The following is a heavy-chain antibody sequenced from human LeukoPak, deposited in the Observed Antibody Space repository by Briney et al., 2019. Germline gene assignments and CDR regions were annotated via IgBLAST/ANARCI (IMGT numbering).Heavy chain of an antibody. Sequence: ASVKVSCKASGGTFSSYAISWVRQAPGQGLEWMGGIIPIFGTANYAQKFQGRVTITADESTSTAYMELSSLRSEDTAVYYCARIPDAGSRFDYWGPGNPGHRLL. J-gene: IGHJ4*02. V-gene: IGHV1-69*13. CDR1: GGTFSSYA. CDR2: IIPIFGTA. CDR3: ARIPDAGSRFDY.